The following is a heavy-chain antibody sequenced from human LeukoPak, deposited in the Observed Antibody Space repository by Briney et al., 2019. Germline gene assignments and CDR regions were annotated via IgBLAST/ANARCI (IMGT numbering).Heavy chain of an antibody. Sequence: SVKVFCKASGGTFSSYAISWVRQAPGQGLEWMGGIIPIFGTAKYAQRFQGRVTITADESTSTAYMELSSLRSEDTAVYYCARAKSLRDMATSQGSWGQGTLVTVSS. J-gene: IGHJ5*02. D-gene: IGHD5-24*01. CDR1: GGTFSSYA. V-gene: IGHV1-69*01. CDR3: ARAKSLRDMATSQGS. CDR2: IIPIFGTA.